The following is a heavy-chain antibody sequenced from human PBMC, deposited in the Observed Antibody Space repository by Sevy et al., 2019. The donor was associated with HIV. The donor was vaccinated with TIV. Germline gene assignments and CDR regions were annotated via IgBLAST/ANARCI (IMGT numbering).Heavy chain of an antibody. D-gene: IGHD3-16*01. V-gene: IGHV3-53*01. CDR2: IYAGGST. Sequence: GGSLRLSCAASGLSVSRNYLSWVRQAPGKGLEWVSVIYAGGSTYYADSVKGRFTVSRDKAKNTLYYQMNSLRAEDTAVYYCAGQWGMGAFDIGAKGQWSPSPQ. CDR3: AGQWGMGAFDI. J-gene: IGHJ3*02. CDR1: GLSVSRNY.